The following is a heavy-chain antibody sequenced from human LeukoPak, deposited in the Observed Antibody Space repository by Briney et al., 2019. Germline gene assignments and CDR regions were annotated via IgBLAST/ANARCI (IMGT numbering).Heavy chain of an antibody. D-gene: IGHD5-18*01. V-gene: IGHV4-59*08. CDR1: GGSISSYY. J-gene: IGHJ4*02. CDR3: ARHISEGGYSYGLLTN. CDR2: IYYSGST. Sequence: TPSETLSLTCAVSGGSISSYYWSWIRQPPGKGLEWIGYIYYSGSTNYNPSLKSRVTISVDTSKNQFSLKLSSVTVADTAVYYCARHISEGGYSYGLLTNWGQGTLVTVSS.